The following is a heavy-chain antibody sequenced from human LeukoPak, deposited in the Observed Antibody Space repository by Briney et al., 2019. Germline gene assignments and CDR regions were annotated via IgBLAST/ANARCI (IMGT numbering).Heavy chain of an antibody. D-gene: IGHD3-22*01. CDR1: GFTFSNAW. CDR2: INSKTDGGTT. Sequence: KTGGSLRLSCAASGFTFSNAWMNWIRQAPGKGLEWVGRINSKTDGGTTDYAAPVKVRFTISRDDSKDTPFLQMNSLKTEDTAVYYCTTDRRYYDSSGYQKARSYWGQGSLVTVSS. CDR3: TTDRRYYDSSGYQKARSY. V-gene: IGHV3-15*07. J-gene: IGHJ4*02.